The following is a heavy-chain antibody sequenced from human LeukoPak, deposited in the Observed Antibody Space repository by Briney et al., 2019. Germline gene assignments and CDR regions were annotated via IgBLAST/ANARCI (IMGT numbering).Heavy chain of an antibody. V-gene: IGHV4-30-4*01. Sequence: SSETLSLTCTVSGVSITSNNYYWSWIRQPPGKGLEWIGYIYYSGITYYNPSLKSRVSVSGDTSKNQFSLRLSSVTAADTAVYYCASLDLTYYFDYWGQGTLVTVSS. CDR3: ASLDLTYYFDY. D-gene: IGHD3/OR15-3a*01. CDR2: IYYSGIT. CDR1: GVSITSNNYY. J-gene: IGHJ4*02.